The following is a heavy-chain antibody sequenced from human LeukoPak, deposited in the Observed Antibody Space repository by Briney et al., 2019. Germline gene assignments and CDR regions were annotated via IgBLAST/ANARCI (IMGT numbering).Heavy chain of an antibody. D-gene: IGHD6-13*01. V-gene: IGHV1-18*01. J-gene: IGHJ5*02. CDR3: ARDSGSDSSNWYGKWLAP. CDR2: ISPYNGDT. Sequence: ASVKVSCKASGYTFSTYGISWVRQAPGQGLEWMGWISPYNGDTKYAQKLQGRLTMTTDTSTSTAYMELRSPTSDDTAVYYCARDSGSDSSNWYGKWLAPWGQGTLVTVSS. CDR1: GYTFSTYG.